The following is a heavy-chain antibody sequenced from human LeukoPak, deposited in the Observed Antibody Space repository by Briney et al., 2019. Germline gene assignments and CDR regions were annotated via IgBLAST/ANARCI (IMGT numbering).Heavy chain of an antibody. CDR1: GYTFTGYY. V-gene: IGHV1-2*02. CDR3: ARGYYDFWSGYSPHDYYYYGMDV. Sequence: GASVKVSCKASGYTFTGYYMHWVRQAPGQGLEWVGWINPNRGGTNYAQKFQGRVTMTRDTSISTAFMELSRLRSDDTAVYYCARGYYDFWSGYSPHDYYYYGMDVWGQGTTVTVSS. CDR2: INPNRGGT. J-gene: IGHJ6*02. D-gene: IGHD3-3*01.